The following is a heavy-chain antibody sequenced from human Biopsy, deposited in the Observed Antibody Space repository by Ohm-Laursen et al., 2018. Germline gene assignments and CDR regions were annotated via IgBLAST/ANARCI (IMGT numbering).Heavy chain of an antibody. CDR1: GHTFISFG. Sequence: ASVKVSCKASGHTFISFGITWVRQAPGQGLEWVGYIGGDNGDTKYAQKFQGRVTMTTDTSTSTAYMELRSLRSDDTAFYYCARDGKYDSRGYWGPGTLVTVSS. CDR2: IGGDNGDT. CDR3: ARDGKYDSRGY. V-gene: IGHV1-18*01. D-gene: IGHD3-22*01. J-gene: IGHJ4*02.